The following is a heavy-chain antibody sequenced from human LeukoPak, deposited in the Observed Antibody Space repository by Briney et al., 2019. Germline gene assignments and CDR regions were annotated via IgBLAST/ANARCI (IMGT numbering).Heavy chain of an antibody. J-gene: IGHJ4*02. V-gene: IGHV4-34*01. CDR2: INDSGST. CDR1: GGSFSGYY. D-gene: IGHD1-26*01. CDR3: ARGRHSGSSLLGY. Sequence: NSSETLSLTCAVYGGSFSGYYCTWIRQPPGKGLEWIGEINDSGSTNYNPSLKSRVTISADTSKNQFSLKLSSVSAADTAVYYCARGRHSGSSLLGYWGQGTLVTVSS.